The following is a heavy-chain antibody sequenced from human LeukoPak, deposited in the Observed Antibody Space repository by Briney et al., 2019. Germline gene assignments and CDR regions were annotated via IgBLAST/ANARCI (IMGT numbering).Heavy chain of an antibody. Sequence: SGTLSLTCAVSGGSISSSNWWSWVRQPPGKGLEWIGEIYHSGSTNYNPSLKSRVTISVDKSKNQFSLELSSVTAADTAVYYCARRRGPLSSGSSLGYYYYMDVWGKGTTVTVSS. J-gene: IGHJ6*03. CDR2: IYHSGST. CDR3: ARRRGPLSSGSSLGYYYYMDV. V-gene: IGHV4-4*02. CDR1: GGSISSSNW. D-gene: IGHD3-10*02.